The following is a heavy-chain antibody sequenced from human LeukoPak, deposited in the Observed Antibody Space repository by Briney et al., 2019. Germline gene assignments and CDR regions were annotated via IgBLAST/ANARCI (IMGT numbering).Heavy chain of an antibody. D-gene: IGHD2-8*01. Sequence: PSQTLSLTCAVSGGSISSGGYSWSWIRQPPGKGLEWIGYIYYSGSTNYNPSLKSRVTISVDTSKNQFSLKLSSVTAADTAVYCCARGPTNGQAFDYWGQGTLVSVSS. CDR2: IYYSGST. J-gene: IGHJ4*02. CDR3: ARGPTNGQAFDY. CDR1: GGSISSGGYS. V-gene: IGHV4-61*08.